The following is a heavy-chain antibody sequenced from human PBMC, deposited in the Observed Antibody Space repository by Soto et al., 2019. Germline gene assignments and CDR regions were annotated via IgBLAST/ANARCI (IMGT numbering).Heavy chain of an antibody. V-gene: IGHV5-10-1*01. D-gene: IGHD3-3*01. CDR1: GYSFTSYW. CDR2: IDPSDSYT. J-gene: IGHJ3*02. CDR3: AKQHITIFGVAQDAFDI. Sequence: GESLKISCKGSGYSFTSYWISWVRQMPGKGLEWMGRIDPSDSYTNYSPSFQGHVTISADKSISTAYLQWSSLKASDTAMYYCAKQHITIFGVAQDAFDIWGQGTMVTVSS.